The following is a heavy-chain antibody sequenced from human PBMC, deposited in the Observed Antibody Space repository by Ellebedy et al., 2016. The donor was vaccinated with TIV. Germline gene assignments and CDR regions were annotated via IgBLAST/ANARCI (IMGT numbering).Heavy chain of an antibody. CDR2: IYFSGRS. CDR1: GVSISGFH. D-gene: IGHD3-10*01. J-gene: IGHJ3*01. Sequence: MPSETLSLTCTVSGVSISGFHWTWIRQPPGKGREWIGYIYFSGRSNYNPSLKSRVTMSVDTSKNQFSLKLSSVTAADTAVYYCARGGGDRHHALDVWGPGTKVTVSS. V-gene: IGHV4-59*01. CDR3: ARGGGDRHHALDV.